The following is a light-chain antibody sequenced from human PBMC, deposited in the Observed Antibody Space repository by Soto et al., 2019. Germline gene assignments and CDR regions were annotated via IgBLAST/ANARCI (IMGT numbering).Light chain of an antibody. CDR1: QSVSSSY. J-gene: IGKJ4*01. CDR2: GAS. CDR3: QQYASSPPLT. Sequence: EIVLTQSPGTLSLSPGERATLSCRASQSVSSSYLAWYQQTPGQAPRLLIYGASSRATGIPDRFSGSGSGTDFTLTISRLEPEDFAVYYCQQYASSPPLTFGGGTKVEIK. V-gene: IGKV3-20*01.